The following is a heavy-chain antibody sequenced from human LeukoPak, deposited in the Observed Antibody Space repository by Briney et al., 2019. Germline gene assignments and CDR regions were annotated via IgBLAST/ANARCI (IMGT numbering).Heavy chain of an antibody. J-gene: IGHJ4*02. CDR2: IYYSGST. CDR3: ARHPIVGATRPLYYFDY. D-gene: IGHD1-26*01. CDR1: GGSISSSSYS. Sequence: KPSETLSLTCTVSGGSISSSSYSWGWIRQPPGKGLEWIGNIYYSGSTYYNPSLKSRVTISVDPSTNRFSLQLTSVTAADTAVYYCARHPIVGATRPLYYFDYWGQGNLVTVSS. V-gene: IGHV4-39*01.